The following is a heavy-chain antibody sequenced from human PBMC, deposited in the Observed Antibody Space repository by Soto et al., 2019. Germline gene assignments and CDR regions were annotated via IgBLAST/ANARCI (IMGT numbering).Heavy chain of an antibody. J-gene: IGHJ6*02. D-gene: IGHD2-21*02. CDR2: IIPIFGTA. Sequence: ASVKVSCKASGGTFSSYAISWVRQAPGQGLEWMGGIIPIFGTANYAQKFQGRVTITADESTSTAYMELSSLRSEDTAVYYCARRETDLYYYGMDVWGQGTTVTVSS. CDR1: GGTFSSYA. V-gene: IGHV1-69*13. CDR3: ARRETDLYYYGMDV.